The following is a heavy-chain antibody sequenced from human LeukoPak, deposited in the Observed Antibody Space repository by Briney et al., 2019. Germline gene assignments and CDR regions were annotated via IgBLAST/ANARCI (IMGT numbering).Heavy chain of an antibody. CDR3: ARGRGHYDFWSGYYLYYYYMDV. V-gene: IGHV4-34*01. CDR2: INHSGST. J-gene: IGHJ6*03. D-gene: IGHD3-3*01. CDR1: GFTFSTFA. Sequence: GSLRLSCAASGFTFSTFAMIWVRQPPGKGLEWIGEINHSGSTNYNPSLKSRVTISVDTSKNQFSLKLSSVTAADTAVYYCARGRGHYDFWSGYYLYYYYMDVWGKGTTVTVSS.